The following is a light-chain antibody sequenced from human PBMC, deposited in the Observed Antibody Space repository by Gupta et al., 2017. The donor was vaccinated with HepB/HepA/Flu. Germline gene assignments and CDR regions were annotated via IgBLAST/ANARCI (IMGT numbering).Light chain of an antibody. CDR3: QQCSNWPP. CDR1: QSISSY. CDR2: DAS. Sequence: IVLTQSTAPPSLSPGERATLSGRASQSISSYLAWYQQKHGQAPRLLIYDASNRATGIPSRFSGSGSGTDFTLTISSLEPEDIAVYYCQQCSNWPPFGPGTKVDIK. V-gene: IGKV3-11*01. J-gene: IGKJ3*01.